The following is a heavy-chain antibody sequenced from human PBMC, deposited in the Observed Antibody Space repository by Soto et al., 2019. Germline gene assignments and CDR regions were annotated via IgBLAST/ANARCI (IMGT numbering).Heavy chain of an antibody. CDR1: GGSISSGDYY. CDR2: IYYSGST. J-gene: IGHJ6*02. CDR3: ARDRVYYYYGMDV. V-gene: IGHV4-30-4*01. Sequence: SETLSLTCTVSGGSISSGDYYWSWIRQPPGKGLEWIGYIYYSGSTYYNPSLKSRVTISVDTSKNQFSLKLSSVTAADTAVYYCARDRVYYYYGMDVWGQGTTVTVSS.